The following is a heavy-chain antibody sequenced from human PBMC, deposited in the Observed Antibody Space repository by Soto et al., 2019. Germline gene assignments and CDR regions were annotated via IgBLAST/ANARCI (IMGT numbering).Heavy chain of an antibody. J-gene: IGHJ4*02. V-gene: IGHV1-18*01. D-gene: IGHD6-13*01. CDR3: ARVIAAAADFDY. Sequence: QVQLVQSGAEVKKPGASVKVSCKASGYTFTSYGISWVRQAPGQGLEWMGWISAYNRNTNYAQRLQGRVTMTTATSTSTAYMELRSLRSDATAVYYCARVIAAAADFDYWGQGTLVTVSS. CDR2: ISAYNRNT. CDR1: GYTFTSYG.